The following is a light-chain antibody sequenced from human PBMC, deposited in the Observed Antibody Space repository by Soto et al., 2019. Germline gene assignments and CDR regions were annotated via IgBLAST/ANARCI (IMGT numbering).Light chain of an antibody. Sequence: DIQMTQSPSSLAASVGDRVTITCQASQDMNTYLNWYQQKPGKAPNLLIYDASKSETGVPSRFSGGGSGTDFTFTVTSLQPEDIATYFCQHYDNLLLTFGGGTKVEL. CDR2: DAS. CDR3: QHYDNLLLT. V-gene: IGKV1-33*01. CDR1: QDMNTY. J-gene: IGKJ4*01.